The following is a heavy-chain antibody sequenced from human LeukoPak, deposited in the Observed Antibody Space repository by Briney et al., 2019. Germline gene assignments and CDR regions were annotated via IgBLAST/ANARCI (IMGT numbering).Heavy chain of an antibody. CDR1: GGSFSGYY. D-gene: IGHD2-21*02. Sequence: SETLSLTCAVYGGSFSGYYRGWIRQPPGKGLEWIGSIYHSGSTYYNPSLKSRVTISVDTSKNQFSLKLSSVTAADTAVYYCVTLAYCGGDCYSFDYWGQGTLVTVSS. CDR2: IYHSGST. J-gene: IGHJ4*02. V-gene: IGHV4-38-2*01. CDR3: VTLAYCGGDCYSFDY.